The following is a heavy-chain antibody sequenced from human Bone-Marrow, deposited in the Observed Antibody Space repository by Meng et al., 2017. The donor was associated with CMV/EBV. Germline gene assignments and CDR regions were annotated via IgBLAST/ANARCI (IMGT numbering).Heavy chain of an antibody. CDR2: IYYSGST. D-gene: IGHD4-17*01. Sequence: SETRSLTCTVSGGSISSYYWSWIRQPPGKGLEWIGYIYYSGSTNYNHSLKSRVTISVDTSKNQFSLKLSSVTAADTAVYYCASHRYGDYVDDYWGQGTLVTVSS. CDR1: GGSISSYY. CDR3: ASHRYGDYVDDY. J-gene: IGHJ4*02. V-gene: IGHV4-59*12.